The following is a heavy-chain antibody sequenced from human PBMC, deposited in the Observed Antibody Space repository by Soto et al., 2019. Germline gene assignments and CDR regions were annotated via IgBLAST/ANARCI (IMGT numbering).Heavy chain of an antibody. CDR2: IYYSGST. V-gene: IGHV4-39*01. CDR1: GGSISSSSYY. Sequence: SQTLSLTCTVSGGSISSSSYYWGWIRQPPGKGLEWIGSIYYSGSTYYNPSLKSRVTISVDTSKNQFSLKLSSVTAADTAVYYCARPGRRIVATDPYMDVWGKGTTVTVSS. CDR3: ARPGRRIVATDPYMDV. D-gene: IGHD5-12*01. J-gene: IGHJ6*03.